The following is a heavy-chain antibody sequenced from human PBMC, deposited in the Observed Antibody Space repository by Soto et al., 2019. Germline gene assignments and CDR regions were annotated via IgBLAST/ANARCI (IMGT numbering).Heavy chain of an antibody. V-gene: IGHV3-33*01. CDR1: GFTFSSYG. CDR2: IWYDGSNK. Sequence: XGSLILSCAASGFTFSSYGMHWVRQAPGKGLDWVTVIWYDGSNKYYADSVKGRFTISRDNSKNTLYLQMNSLRAEDTAVYYCARGALAARPYYYYGMDVWGQGTTVTVSS. D-gene: IGHD6-6*01. CDR3: ARGALAARPYYYYGMDV. J-gene: IGHJ6*02.